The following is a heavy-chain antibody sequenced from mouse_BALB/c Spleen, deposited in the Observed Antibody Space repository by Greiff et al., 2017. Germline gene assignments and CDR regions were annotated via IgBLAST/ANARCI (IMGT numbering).Heavy chain of an antibody. CDR2: ISCYNGAT. V-gene: IGHV1S34*01. Sequence: LVKTGASVKISCKASGYSFTGYYMHWVKQSHGKSLEWIGYISCYNGATSYNQKFKGKATFTVDTSSSTAYMQFNSLTSEDTAVYYCASRARALSFAYWGQGTLVTVSA. CDR3: ASRARALSFAY. J-gene: IGHJ3*01. D-gene: IGHD3-1*01. CDR1: GYSFTGYY.